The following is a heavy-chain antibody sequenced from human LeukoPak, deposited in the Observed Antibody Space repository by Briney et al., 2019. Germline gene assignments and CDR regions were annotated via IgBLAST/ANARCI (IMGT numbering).Heavy chain of an antibody. D-gene: IGHD3-10*01. CDR1: GFTFSSYS. V-gene: IGHV3-21*01. J-gene: IGHJ6*02. CDR2: ISSSSTYI. CDR3: ARNTITGYYYGMDV. Sequence: GGSLRLSCAASGFTFSSYSMNWVRQAPGKGLEWVSSISSSSTYIYYADSVKGRFTISRDNAKNSLYLQMNSLRAEDTAVFYCARNTITGYYYGMDVWGQGTTVTVSS.